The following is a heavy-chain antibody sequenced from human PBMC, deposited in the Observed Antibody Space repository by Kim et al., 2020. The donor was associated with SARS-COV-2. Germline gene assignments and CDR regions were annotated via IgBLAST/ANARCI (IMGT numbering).Heavy chain of an antibody. CDR3: AKDRSLDMVRGVIDDY. Sequence: SVKGQFTISRDNSKNTLYLQMNSLRAEDTAVYYCAKDRSLDMVRGVIDDYWGQGTLVTVSS. J-gene: IGHJ4*02. D-gene: IGHD3-10*01. V-gene: IGHV3-23*01.